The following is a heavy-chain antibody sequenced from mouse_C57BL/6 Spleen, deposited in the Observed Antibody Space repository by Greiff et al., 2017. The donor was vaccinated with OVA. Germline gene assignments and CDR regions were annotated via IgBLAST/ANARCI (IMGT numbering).Heavy chain of an antibody. J-gene: IGHJ4*01. CDR2: IYPSDSET. V-gene: IGHV1-61*01. Sequence: QVQLQQPGAELVRPGSSVKLSCKASGYTFTSYWMDWVKQRPGQGLEWIGNIYPSDSETHYNQKFKDKATLTVDKSSITAYMQLSSLTSEDSAVYYCARYGNSYYAMDYWGQGTSVTVSS. CDR1: GYTFTSYW. CDR3: ARYGNSYYAMDY. D-gene: IGHD2-1*01.